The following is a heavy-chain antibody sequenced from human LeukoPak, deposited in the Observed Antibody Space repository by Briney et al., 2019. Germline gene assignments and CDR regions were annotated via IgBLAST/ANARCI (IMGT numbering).Heavy chain of an antibody. CDR1: GYTFTGYY. V-gene: IGHV1-2*02. D-gene: IGHD1-7*01. J-gene: IGHJ4*02. Sequence: ASVKVSCKASGYTFTGYYMHWVRQAPGQGLEWMGWINPNSGGTNYAQKFQGRVTMTRDTSISTAYMELSRLRSDDTAVYYCATIKPSSKYNWNYPFDYWGQGTLVTVSS. CDR3: ATIKPSSKYNWNYPFDY. CDR2: INPNSGGT.